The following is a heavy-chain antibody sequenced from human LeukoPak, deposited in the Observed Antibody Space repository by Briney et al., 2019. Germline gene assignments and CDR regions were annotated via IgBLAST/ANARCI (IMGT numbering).Heavy chain of an antibody. CDR1: GFTFSSYG. V-gene: IGHV3-30*18. CDR3: AKSFPAAGTFGDY. Sequence: QAGGSLRLSCAASGFTFSSYGMHWVRQAPGKGLEWVAVISYDGSNKYYADSVKGRFTISRDNSKNTLYLQMNSLRAEDTAVYYCAKSFPAAGTFGDYWGQGTLVTVSS. J-gene: IGHJ4*02. D-gene: IGHD6-13*01. CDR2: ISYDGSNK.